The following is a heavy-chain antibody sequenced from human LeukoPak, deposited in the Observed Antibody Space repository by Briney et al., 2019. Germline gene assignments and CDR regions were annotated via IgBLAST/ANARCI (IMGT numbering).Heavy chain of an antibody. Sequence: SSETLSLTCTVSGGSISSSYKYWGWVRQPPGRWLEWIGSIYYTGTTYYNPSLKSRVTVSVDTSKNQFSLKLTSVTAADTAVYYCARSTAAEGPTHNWFDPWGQGTLVTVSS. CDR2: IYYTGTT. J-gene: IGHJ5*02. CDR1: GGSISSSYKY. V-gene: IGHV4-39*01. CDR3: ARSTAAEGPTHNWFDP. D-gene: IGHD6-13*01.